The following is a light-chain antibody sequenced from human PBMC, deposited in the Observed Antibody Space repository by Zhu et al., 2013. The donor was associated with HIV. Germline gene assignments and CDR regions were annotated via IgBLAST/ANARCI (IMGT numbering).Light chain of an antibody. CDR2: DAS. Sequence: DIQMTQSPSTLSASVGDRVTITCRASQSISSWLAWYQQKPGKAPKLLIYDASSLESGVPSRFSGSGSGTEFTLTISSLQPEDFATYYCQHVNNNAAFGPGTKVDV. CDR1: QSISSW. J-gene: IGKJ3*01. CDR3: QHVNNNAA. V-gene: IGKV1-5*01.